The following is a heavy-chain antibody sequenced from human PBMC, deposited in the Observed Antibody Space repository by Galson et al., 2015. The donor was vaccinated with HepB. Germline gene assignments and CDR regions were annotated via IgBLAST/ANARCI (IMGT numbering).Heavy chain of an antibody. CDR1: GFTFINAW. V-gene: IGHV3-15*05. CDR2: IKSARHGGTK. Sequence: SLRLSCAASGFTFINAWMSWVRQAPGKGLEWVGRIKSARHGGTKTYAAPVKASSPISRDDSQSTLFLQMTNLQTEDTAVYYCAAMSLRVTPAALSSYYYYMDVWGKGATVIVSS. D-gene: IGHD5-18*01. CDR3: AAMSLRVTPAALSSYYYYMDV. J-gene: IGHJ6*03.